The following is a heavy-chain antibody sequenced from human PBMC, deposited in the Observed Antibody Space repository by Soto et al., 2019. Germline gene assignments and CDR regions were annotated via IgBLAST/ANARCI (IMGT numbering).Heavy chain of an antibody. D-gene: IGHD3-3*01. J-gene: IGHJ6*02. CDR1: GDSVRSYW. CDR2: IYPGDSNT. Sequence: GEALKIAGKCSGDSVRSYWIGWVRQMPGKGLEWMWIIYPGDSNTSYSPSLQGQVTISVDKSISTAYLQWSSLKATDTAMYYCARHAYDFWSGHPNPRYYYGMAVWGQGTTVTVSS. CDR3: ARHAYDFWSGHPNPRYYYGMAV. V-gene: IGHV5-51*01.